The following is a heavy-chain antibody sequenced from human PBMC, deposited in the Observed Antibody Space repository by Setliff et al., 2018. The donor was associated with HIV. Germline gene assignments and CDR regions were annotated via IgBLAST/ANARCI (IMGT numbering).Heavy chain of an antibody. CDR3: ASQVIDGDIFDY. CDR2: IKQDGSEK. V-gene: IGHV3-7*05. CDR1: GFTFNNYW. D-gene: IGHD2-21*01. J-gene: IGHJ4*02. Sequence: PGGSLRLSCAASGFTFNNYWMTWVRQAPGKGLEWVADIKQDGSEKYYVDSGKGRFTISRDNAKNSLYLQMNSLRAEDTAVYYCASQVIDGDIFDYWGQGTLVTVSS.